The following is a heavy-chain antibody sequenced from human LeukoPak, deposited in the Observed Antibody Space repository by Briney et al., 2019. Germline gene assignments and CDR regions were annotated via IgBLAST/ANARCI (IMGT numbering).Heavy chain of an antibody. CDR3: ASSGSSSTSRYYYYGMDV. Sequence: ASVKVSCKASGGTFSSYAISWVRQAPGQGLEWMGGIIPIFGTANYAQKFQGRVTITADESTSTAYMELSSLRSEDTAVYYCASSGSSSTSRYYYYGMDVWGQGTTVTVSS. CDR1: GGTFSSYA. D-gene: IGHD2-2*01. V-gene: IGHV1-69*13. CDR2: IIPIFGTA. J-gene: IGHJ6*02.